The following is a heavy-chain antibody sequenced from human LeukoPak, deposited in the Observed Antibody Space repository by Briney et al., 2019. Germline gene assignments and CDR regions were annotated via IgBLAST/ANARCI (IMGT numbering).Heavy chain of an antibody. D-gene: IGHD6-13*01. V-gene: IGHV1-24*01. CDR1: GYTLTELS. Sequence: ASVKVSCKVSGYTLTELSMYWVRQAPGKRLEWMGGFDPEDGETIYAQKFQGRVTMTEDTSTDTAYMELSSLRSEDTAVYYCATDLIGGYSSSWYGRWGQGTLVTVSS. CDR3: ATDLIGGYSSSWYGR. CDR2: FDPEDGET. J-gene: IGHJ4*02.